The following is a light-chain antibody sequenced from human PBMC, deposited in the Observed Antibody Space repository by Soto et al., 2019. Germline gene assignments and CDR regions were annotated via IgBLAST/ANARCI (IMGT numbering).Light chain of an antibody. J-gene: IGLJ1*01. CDR1: NSDIGEYNY. Sequence: QSALTQPPSASGSPGQSVTISCTGINSDIGEYNYVSWYQQHPGKAPKLMIYEVSKRPSGVPDRFSGSKSGNTASLTVSGLQAEDEADYYCSSYAGSKNDVFGTGTKLTVL. CDR3: SSYAGSKNDV. CDR2: EVS. V-gene: IGLV2-8*01.